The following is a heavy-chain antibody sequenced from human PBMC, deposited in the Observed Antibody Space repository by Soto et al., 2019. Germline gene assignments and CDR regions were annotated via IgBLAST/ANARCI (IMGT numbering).Heavy chain of an antibody. Sequence: QVQLVQSGPEVKKPGSSVKVSCEASGGTFSNFAVNWVRQAPGQGLEWVGGSIPLFNVAKYAQKFEVRVTIVADDSTRTAYMYLSSLRSDDTSVYYCAASVRDVLGYDYKDTEGLDIWGQGTMVTLSS. D-gene: IGHD4-4*01. CDR2: SIPLFNVA. CDR1: GGTFSNFA. J-gene: IGHJ3*02. CDR3: AASVRDVLGYDYKDTEGLDI. V-gene: IGHV1-69*01.